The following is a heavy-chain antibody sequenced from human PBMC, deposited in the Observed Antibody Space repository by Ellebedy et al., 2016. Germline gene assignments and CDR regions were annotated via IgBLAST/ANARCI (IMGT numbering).Heavy chain of an antibody. CDR1: GFTVSTNY. CDR3: VKGASSGSWVTMEY. Sequence: GGSLRLSCAASGFTVSTNYVSWVRQAAGEGLEWVSAITGDTGTTYYADSVKGRFTISRDISRNTLYLQMNSLRVEDTALYYCVKGASSGSWVTMEYWGQGALVTVSS. CDR2: ITGDTGTT. D-gene: IGHD6-13*01. V-gene: IGHV3-23*01. J-gene: IGHJ4*02.